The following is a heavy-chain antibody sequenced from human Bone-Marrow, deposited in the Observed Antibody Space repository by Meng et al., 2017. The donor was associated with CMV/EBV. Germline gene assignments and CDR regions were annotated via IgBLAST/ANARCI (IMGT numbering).Heavy chain of an antibody. CDR3: ARGPAGYCSSTSCYLFDY. D-gene: IGHD2-2*01. J-gene: IGHJ4*02. CDR1: TFNGYY. CDR2: INPNSGGT. V-gene: IGHV1-2*02. Sequence: TFNGYYMHWVRQAPGQGLEWMGWINPNSGGTNYAQKFQGRVTMTRDTSISTAYMELSRLRSDDTAVYYCARGPAGYCSSTSCYLFDYWGQGTLVTVSS.